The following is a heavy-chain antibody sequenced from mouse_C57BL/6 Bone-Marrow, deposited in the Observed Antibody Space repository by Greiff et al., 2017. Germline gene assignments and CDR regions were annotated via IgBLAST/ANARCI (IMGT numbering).Heavy chain of an antibody. CDR3: TTLDTTVVATGY. D-gene: IGHD1-1*01. J-gene: IGHJ2*01. Sequence: EVQRVESGAELVRPGASVKLSCTASGFNIKDDYMHWVKQRPEQGLEWIGWIDPENGDTEYASKFQGKATITADTSSNTAYLQLSSLTSEDTAVYYCTTLDTTVVATGYWGQGTTLTVSS. CDR1: GFNIKDDY. CDR2: IDPENGDT. V-gene: IGHV14-4*01.